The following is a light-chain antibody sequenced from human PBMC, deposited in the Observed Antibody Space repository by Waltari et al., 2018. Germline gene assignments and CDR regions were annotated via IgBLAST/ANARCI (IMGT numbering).Light chain of an antibody. CDR3: QQYNDYPWT. Sequence: DIQMTQSPPTLSASVGDRVPITCRASQSIGGWLAWYQQQPGKAPKFLIYKASNLETGVPSRFSGSGSGTEFTLTISSLQPDDFATYFCQQYNDYPWTFGQGTKVEMK. CDR2: KAS. CDR1: QSIGGW. V-gene: IGKV1-5*03. J-gene: IGKJ1*01.